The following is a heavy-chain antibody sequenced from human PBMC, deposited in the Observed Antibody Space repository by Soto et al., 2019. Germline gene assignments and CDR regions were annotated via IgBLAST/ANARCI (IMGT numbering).Heavy chain of an antibody. V-gene: IGHV1-18*01. Sequence: GASVKVSCKASGYTFTSYGISWVRQAPGQGLEWMGWISAYNGNTNYAQKLQGRVTMTTDTSTSTAYMELRSLRSDDTAVYYCATSYGSGSYYNVDYFDDWGQGTLVPVSS. CDR2: ISAYNGNT. J-gene: IGHJ4*02. CDR3: ATSYGSGSYYNVDYFDD. CDR1: GYTFTSYG. D-gene: IGHD3-10*01.